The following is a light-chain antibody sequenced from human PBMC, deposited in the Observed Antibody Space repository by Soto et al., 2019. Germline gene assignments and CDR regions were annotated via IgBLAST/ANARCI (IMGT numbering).Light chain of an antibody. CDR1: QYVGTR. CDR3: HQRQSWPRT. J-gene: IGKJ1*01. CDR2: YMS. V-gene: IGKV3-11*01. Sequence: EIVLTQSPATLSSSPGETATLSCRASQYVGTRLAWYQHKPGQAPRLLIYYMSKRATGIPARFSGCGSGTDFTLTISNLAPEDFGVYYCHQRQSWPRTFGQGTKVEIK.